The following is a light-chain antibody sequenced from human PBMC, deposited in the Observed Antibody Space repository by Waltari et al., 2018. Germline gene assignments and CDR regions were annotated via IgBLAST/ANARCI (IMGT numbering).Light chain of an antibody. J-gene: IGLJ3*02. CDR2: TNN. CDR1: NSNIGSNS. Sequence: QSVLTQPPSASVTPGQRVTISCSGRNSNIGSNSVNWYQQLPGTAPNLLIYTNNQRPSGVPDRFSGSMSGTSATLAIGGLRSADEADYYCAAWDDSLNGWVFGGGTKLTVL. CDR3: AAWDDSLNGWV. V-gene: IGLV1-44*01.